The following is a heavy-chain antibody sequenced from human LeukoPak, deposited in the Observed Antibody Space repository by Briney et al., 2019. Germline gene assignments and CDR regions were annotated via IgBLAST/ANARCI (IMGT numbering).Heavy chain of an antibody. V-gene: IGHV4-59*01. CDR1: GGSISSYY. Sequence: SETLSLTCTVSGGSISSYYWSWIRQPPGKGLEWIGYIHYSGSTHYNHALKSRVTISVDTSRNQFFMRLSSVTAADTAVYYCARFSEYYHSSVHYLDYWGQGTLVSVSS. CDR3: ARFSEYYHSSVHYLDY. D-gene: IGHD3-22*01. J-gene: IGHJ4*02. CDR2: IHYSGST.